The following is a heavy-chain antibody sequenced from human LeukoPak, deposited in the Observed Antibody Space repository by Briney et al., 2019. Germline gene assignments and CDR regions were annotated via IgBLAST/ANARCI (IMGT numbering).Heavy chain of an antibody. V-gene: IGHV5-51*01. Sequence: GESLKISCKGSGYSFTSYWIGWVRQMPGKGLEWMGIIYPGDSDTRYSPSFQGQVTISADKSISTAYLQWSSLKASDTAMYYCARLRAVWSGYPKDGMDVWGQGTTVTVSS. CDR3: ARLRAVWSGYPKDGMDV. CDR2: IYPGDSDT. J-gene: IGHJ6*02. CDR1: GYSFTSYW. D-gene: IGHD3-3*01.